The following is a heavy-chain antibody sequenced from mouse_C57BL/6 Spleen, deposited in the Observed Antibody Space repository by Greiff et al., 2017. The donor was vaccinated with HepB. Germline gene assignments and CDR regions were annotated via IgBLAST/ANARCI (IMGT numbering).Heavy chain of an antibody. D-gene: IGHD2-5*01. CDR2: ISYDGSN. CDR1: GYSITSGYY. Sequence: VQLQQSGPGLVKPSQSLSLTCSVTGYSITSGYYWNWIRQFPGNKLEWMGYISYDGSNNYNPSLKNRISITRDTSKNQFFLKLNSVTTEDTATYYCARDLGSNWYFDYWGQGTTLTVSS. V-gene: IGHV3-6*01. CDR3: ARDLGSNWYFDY. J-gene: IGHJ2*01.